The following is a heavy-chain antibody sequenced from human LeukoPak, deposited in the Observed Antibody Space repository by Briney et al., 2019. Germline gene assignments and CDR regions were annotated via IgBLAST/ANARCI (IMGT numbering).Heavy chain of an antibody. J-gene: IGHJ4*02. V-gene: IGHV4-38-2*02. CDR1: GFSISSGYY. D-gene: IGHD2-15*01. CDR3: ARVWGYCSGDNCDFLPFFDY. Sequence: PSETLSLTCTVSGFSISSGYYWGWIRQPPGKGLEWIGSLYHSGSAYYNPSLKSRVIISVDTSKNQFSLKLSSMTAADTAMYYCARVWGYCSGDNCDFLPFFDYWGQGTLVTVSS. CDR2: LYHSGSA.